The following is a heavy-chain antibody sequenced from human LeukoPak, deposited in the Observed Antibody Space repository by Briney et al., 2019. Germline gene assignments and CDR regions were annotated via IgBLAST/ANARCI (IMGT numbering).Heavy chain of an antibody. J-gene: IGHJ4*02. V-gene: IGHV3-7*03. CDR1: EFTFNTFW. Sequence: GGSLRLSCAASEFTFNTFWMSWVRQAPGKGLEWVANMNEVGSRKNYVDSVKGRFTISRDNAKNSLYLQMNSLRVEDTAVYYCARDSRAGRHYYGSGSYYHDYWGQGTLVTVSS. CDR2: MNEVGSRK. CDR3: ARDSRAGRHYYGSGSYYHDY. D-gene: IGHD3-10*01.